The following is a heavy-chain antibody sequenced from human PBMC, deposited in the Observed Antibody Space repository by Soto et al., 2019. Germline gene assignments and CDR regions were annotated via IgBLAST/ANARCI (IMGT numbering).Heavy chain of an antibody. Sequence: EVQLVESGGGLVQPGGSLKLSCSGSGFSFSGSAIHWVRQPSGQGLEWVGRIRDKANHYATAYDVSVRGRFTISRDDSKNTADIQMNRLKTEDTAVYYCTRPPSGSYGDDSDYGGQGTLVTVS. CDR2: IRDKANHYAT. CDR3: TRPPSGSYGDDSDY. D-gene: IGHD1-26*01. CDR1: GFSFSGSA. J-gene: IGHJ4*02. V-gene: IGHV3-73*02.